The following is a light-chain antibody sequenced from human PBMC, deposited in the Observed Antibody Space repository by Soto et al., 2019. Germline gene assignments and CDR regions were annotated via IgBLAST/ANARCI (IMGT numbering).Light chain of an antibody. J-gene: IGLJ1*01. V-gene: IGLV2-14*01. Sequence: QSALTQPASVSGSPGQSITISCTGTSSDVGGYNFVSWYQQHPGKAPKLIISEVSNRPSGVSNRFSGSKSGNTASLTISGLQTEDEGEYYCSSYTITTALVFGSGTKV. CDR3: SSYTITTALV. CDR1: SSDVGGYNF. CDR2: EVS.